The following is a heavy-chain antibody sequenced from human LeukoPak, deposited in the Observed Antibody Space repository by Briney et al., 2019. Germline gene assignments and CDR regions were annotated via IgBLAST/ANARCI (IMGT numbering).Heavy chain of an antibody. J-gene: IGHJ4*02. V-gene: IGHV1-2*02. Sequence: ASVKVSCKASGYTFTGYYMHWVRQAPGQGLEWMGWINPNSGGTNYAQKFQGRVTMTRGTSISTAYVELSRLRSDDTAVYYCARVARGIAVAGTFSDYWGQGTLVTVSS. CDR2: INPNSGGT. D-gene: IGHD6-19*01. CDR3: ARVARGIAVAGTFSDY. CDR1: GYTFTGYY.